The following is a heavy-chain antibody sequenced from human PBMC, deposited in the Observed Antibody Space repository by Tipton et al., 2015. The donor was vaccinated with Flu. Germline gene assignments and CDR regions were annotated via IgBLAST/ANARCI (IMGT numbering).Heavy chain of an antibody. CDR1: GFTFNDYP. D-gene: IGHD2-15*01. CDR3: ATFRGSTFDTYVMDA. CDR2: ISSSSSYI. V-gene: IGHV3-21*01. J-gene: IGHJ6*02. Sequence: SLRLSCAASGFTFNDYPMNWVRQAPGKGLEWVSYISSSSSYIYYAVAVKGRFTISRDNAKNSLYLQMKSLRAEDTAVYYCATFRGSTFDTYVMDAWGQGTAVIVSS.